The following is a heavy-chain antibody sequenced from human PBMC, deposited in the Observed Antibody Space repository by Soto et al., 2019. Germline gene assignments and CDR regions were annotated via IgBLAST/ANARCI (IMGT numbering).Heavy chain of an antibody. Sequence: GGSLRLSCAASGFTFSSYAMSWVRQAPGKGLEWVSAISGSGGSTYYADSVKGRFTISRDNSKNTLYLQMNSLRAEDTAVYYCAKVAGLVVGIAAADPYYFDYRGQRTLVTVSS. D-gene: IGHD6-13*01. J-gene: IGHJ4*02. V-gene: IGHV3-23*01. CDR3: AKVAGLVVGIAAADPYYFDY. CDR2: ISGSGGST. CDR1: GFTFSSYA.